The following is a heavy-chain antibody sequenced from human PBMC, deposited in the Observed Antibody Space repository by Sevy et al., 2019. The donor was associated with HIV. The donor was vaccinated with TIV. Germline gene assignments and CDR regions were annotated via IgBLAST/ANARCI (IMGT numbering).Heavy chain of an antibody. J-gene: IGHJ5*02. CDR1: GFTFSSYA. CDR3: ARDQHDYAGNLRTGWFDP. CDR2: ISYDGSNK. Sequence: GGSLRLSCAASGFTFSSYAMHWVRQAPGKGLEWVAVISYDGSNKYYADSVKGRFTISRDNSKNTLYLQVKSLRTEDTAVSYCARDQHDYAGNLRTGWFDPWGQGTLVTVSS. V-gene: IGHV3-30-3*01. D-gene: IGHD4-17*01.